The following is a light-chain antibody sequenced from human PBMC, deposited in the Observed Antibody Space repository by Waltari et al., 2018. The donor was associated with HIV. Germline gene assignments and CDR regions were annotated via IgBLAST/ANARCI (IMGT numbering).Light chain of an antibody. Sequence: QSALTQPASVSGSPGQSITISCTGSRSDVGYYNYVSWYQQHPGKAPKPIILDVTNRPSGVSNRFAGSKSGNTASLTISGLQPEDEADYYCCSYTTSITFVFGGGTKLTVL. CDR3: CSYTTSITFV. CDR2: DVT. J-gene: IGLJ3*02. CDR1: RSDVGYYNY. V-gene: IGLV2-14*03.